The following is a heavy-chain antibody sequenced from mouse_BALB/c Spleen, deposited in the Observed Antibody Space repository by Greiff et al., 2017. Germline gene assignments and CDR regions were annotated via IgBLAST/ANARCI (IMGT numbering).Heavy chain of an antibody. CDR3: ARARYYGSYYDAMDY. D-gene: IGHD1-1*01. CDR2: IYPGSGNT. V-gene: IGHV1-77*01. J-gene: IGHJ4*01. Sequence: VQLQQSGAELARPWASVQLSCKASGYTFTDYYINWVKQRTGQGLEWIGEIYPGSGNTYYNEKFKGKATLTADKSSSTAYMQLSSLTSEDSAVYFCARARYYGSYYDAMDYWGQGTSVTVSS. CDR1: GYTFTDYY.